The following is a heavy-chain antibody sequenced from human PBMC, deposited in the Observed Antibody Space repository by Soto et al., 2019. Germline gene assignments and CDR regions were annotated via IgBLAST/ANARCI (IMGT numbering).Heavy chain of an antibody. CDR2: IIPIPGTA. J-gene: IGHJ6*02. CDR3: ARSQGSSTSLEIYYYYYYGMDV. CDR1: GYTLTNFY. Sequence: QVQLVQSGAEVKKPGASVKVSCKASGYTLTNFYIHWVRQAPGQGLEWMGGIIPIPGTANYAQKFQGRVTIAADESTSTAYMELSSLRSEDTAVYYCARSQGSSTSLEIYYYYYYGMDVWGQGTTVTVSS. D-gene: IGHD2-2*01. V-gene: IGHV1-69*01.